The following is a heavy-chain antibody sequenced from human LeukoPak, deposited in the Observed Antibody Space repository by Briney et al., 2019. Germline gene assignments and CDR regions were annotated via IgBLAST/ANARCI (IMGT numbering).Heavy chain of an antibody. CDR2: INPNSGGT. J-gene: IGHJ3*02. Sequence: ASVKVSCKASGYTFTGYYMHWVRQAPGQGLEWMGWINPNSGGTNYAQKFQGRVTITRDTSISTAYMELSRLRSDDTAVYYCARGFDYYDSSGYSLDIWGQGTMVTVSS. D-gene: IGHD3-22*01. V-gene: IGHV1-2*02. CDR1: GYTFTGYY. CDR3: ARGFDYYDSSGYSLDI.